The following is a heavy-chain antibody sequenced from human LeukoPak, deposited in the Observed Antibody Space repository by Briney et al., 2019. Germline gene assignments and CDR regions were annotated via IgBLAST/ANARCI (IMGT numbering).Heavy chain of an antibody. J-gene: IGHJ4*02. CDR2: IYYSGST. D-gene: IGHD5-18*01. CDR1: GGSISSYY. Sequence: SETLSLTCTVSGGSISSYYWSWIRQPPGKGLEWIGYIYYSGSTNYNPSLKGRVTISVDTSKNQFSLKLSSVTAADTAVYYCARVGIQLWFDYWGQGTLVTVSS. V-gene: IGHV4-59*01. CDR3: ARVGIQLWFDY.